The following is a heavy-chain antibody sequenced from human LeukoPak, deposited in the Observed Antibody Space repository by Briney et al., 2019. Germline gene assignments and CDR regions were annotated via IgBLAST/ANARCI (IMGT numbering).Heavy chain of an antibody. J-gene: IGHJ5*02. Sequence: EASVKVSCKASGYTFIGYYMHWVRQAPGQGLEWMGRINPSTGGTNSAQKFQGRVTMTRDTSISTAYMELSRLTSDDTAIYYRARGQPYGDYNYFDPWGQGTLVTVSS. CDR1: GYTFIGYY. CDR2: INPSTGGT. D-gene: IGHD4-17*01. CDR3: ARGQPYGDYNYFDP. V-gene: IGHV1-2*06.